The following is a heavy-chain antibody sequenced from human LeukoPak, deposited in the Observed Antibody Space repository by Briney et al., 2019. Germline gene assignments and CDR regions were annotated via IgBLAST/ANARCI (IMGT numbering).Heavy chain of an antibody. CDR2: MNPNSGDT. CDR1: GYTFTSYD. D-gene: IGHD4-17*01. CDR3: ARDLHGDFGY. Sequence: ASVKVSCKASGYTFTSYDINWVRQATGQGLEWMGWMNPNSGDTGYAQKFQGRVTMTRDTSISTAYMELSRLRSDDTAVYYCARDLHGDFGYWGQGTLVTVSS. V-gene: IGHV1-8*01. J-gene: IGHJ4*02.